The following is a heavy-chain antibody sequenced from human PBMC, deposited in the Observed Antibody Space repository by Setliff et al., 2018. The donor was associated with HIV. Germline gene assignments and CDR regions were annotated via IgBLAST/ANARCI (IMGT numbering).Heavy chain of an antibody. CDR2: RXSST. J-gene: IGHJ4*02. Sequence: RXSSTXYEDSVKGRFTXXXXSAQXSFYLQMSSLRAEDTAVYYCARSHXXXGESFDYWGQGTLVTVSS. CDR3: ARSHXXXGESFDY. V-gene: IGHV3-48*03. D-gene: IGHD3-16*01.